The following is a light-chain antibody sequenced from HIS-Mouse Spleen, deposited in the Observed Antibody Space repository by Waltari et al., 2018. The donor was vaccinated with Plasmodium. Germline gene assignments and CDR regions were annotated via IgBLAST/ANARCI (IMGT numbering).Light chain of an antibody. Sequence: EIVMTQSPATLSLSQGERATLSCRASPSVSSSYLSWYQQKPGQAPRLLIDGAATRATGIPARFSGSGSGTDFTLTISSLQPEDFAVYYCQQDYNLPYTFGQGTKLEIK. CDR2: GAA. CDR3: QQDYNLPYT. J-gene: IGKJ2*01. V-gene: IGKV3D-7*01. CDR1: PSVSSSY.